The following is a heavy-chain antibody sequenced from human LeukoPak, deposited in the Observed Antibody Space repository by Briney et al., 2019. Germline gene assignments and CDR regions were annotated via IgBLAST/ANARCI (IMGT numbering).Heavy chain of an antibody. D-gene: IGHD2-2*01. Sequence: ASVKVSCNASVYTFTIYDINWVRHATGQGHEWMGRMNPNSGNTGNAQKFQGRVTMTRNTSISTPYMELSSLRSEDTAVYFCAREAEGTYCSSTSCYGESFQHWGQGTLVNVSS. V-gene: IGHV1-8*01. CDR1: VYTFTIYD. J-gene: IGHJ1*01. CDR2: MNPNSGNT. CDR3: AREAEGTYCSSTSCYGESFQH.